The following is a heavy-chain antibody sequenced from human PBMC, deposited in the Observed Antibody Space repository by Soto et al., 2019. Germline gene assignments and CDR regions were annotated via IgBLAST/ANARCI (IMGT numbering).Heavy chain of an antibody. CDR3: ARVDDYVWGSYPEFDY. CDR1: AYSFAGYY. Sequence: SGKVSVDATAYSFAGYYMDWVRQAPGQGLEWMGWINPNSGGTNYAQKFQGRVTMTRDTSISTAYMELSRLRSDDTAVYYCARVDDYVWGSYPEFDYWGQRTLVTLPS. J-gene: IGHJ4*02. D-gene: IGHD3-16*02. V-gene: IGHV1-2*02. CDR2: INPNSGGT.